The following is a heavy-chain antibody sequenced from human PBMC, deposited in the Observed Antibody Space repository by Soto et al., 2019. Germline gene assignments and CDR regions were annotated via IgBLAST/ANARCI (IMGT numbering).Heavy chain of an antibody. CDR1: GYTFSDYA. V-gene: IGHV1-18*01. Sequence: QVQLVQSGGEVKKLGASVKVSYQASGYTFSDYAISWVRQAPGQGLEWMGWISASTRNTDQAQNFQGRVIMTLDTSANTAYMELRILRSDDTDVYYCVRCYCSVGSCYACWHSDLWGRGTLVTVSS. CDR2: ISASTRNT. J-gene: IGHJ2*01. D-gene: IGHD2-15*01. CDR3: VRCYCSVGSCYACWHSDL.